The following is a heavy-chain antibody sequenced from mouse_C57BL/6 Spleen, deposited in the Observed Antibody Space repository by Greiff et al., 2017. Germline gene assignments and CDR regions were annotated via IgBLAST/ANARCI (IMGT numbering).Heavy chain of an antibody. CDR2: IYPSDSET. J-gene: IGHJ2*01. CDR3: ASAAATVVARYYFDY. V-gene: IGHV1-52*01. D-gene: IGHD1-1*01. CDR1: GYTFTSYW. Sequence: QVQLQQPGAELVRPGSSVKLSCKASGYTFTSYWMHWVKQRPIQGLEWIGNIYPSDSETHYNQKFKDKATLTVDKYSSPAYMPLSSLTSEDSAVYYCASAAATVVARYYFDYWGQGTTLTVSS.